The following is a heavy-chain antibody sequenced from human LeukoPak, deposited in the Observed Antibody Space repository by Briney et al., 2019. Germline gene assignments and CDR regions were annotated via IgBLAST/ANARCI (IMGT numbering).Heavy chain of an antibody. Sequence: GGSLRLSCAVSGFTVSGNYMSWVRQAPGKGLEWVSSISSSSDYIYHADSVKGRFTISRDNAKNSLYLQMNSLRAEDTAVYYCASSITIFGVPRFFDYWGQGTLVTVSS. D-gene: IGHD3-3*01. CDR3: ASSITIFGVPRFFDY. J-gene: IGHJ4*02. CDR2: ISSSSDYI. V-gene: IGHV3-21*01. CDR1: GFTVSGNY.